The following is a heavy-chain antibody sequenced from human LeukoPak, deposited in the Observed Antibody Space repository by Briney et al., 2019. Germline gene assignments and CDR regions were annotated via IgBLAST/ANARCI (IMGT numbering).Heavy chain of an antibody. J-gene: IGHJ6*03. D-gene: IGHD3-22*01. CDR3: ARVRNYYDSSGYFKYYYYYMDV. Sequence: ASETLSLTCAVYGGSFSGYYWSWIRQPPGKGLEWIGEINHSGSTNYNPSLKSRVTISVDTSKNQSSLKLSSVTAADTAVYYCARVRNYYDSSGYFKYYYYYMDVWGKGTTVTVSS. V-gene: IGHV4-34*01. CDR1: GGSFSGYY. CDR2: INHSGST.